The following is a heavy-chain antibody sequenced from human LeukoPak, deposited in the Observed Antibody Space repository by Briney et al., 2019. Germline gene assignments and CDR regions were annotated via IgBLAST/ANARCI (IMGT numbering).Heavy chain of an antibody. CDR3: ARGTRITIFGVVIAAQNYYYGMDV. CDR1: GFTFSSYG. D-gene: IGHD3-3*01. CDR2: ISYDGSNK. V-gene: IGHV3-30*03. Sequence: TGGSLRLSCAASGFTFSSYGMHWVRQAPGKGLEWVAVISYDGSNKYYADSVKGRFTISRDNSKNTLYLQMNSLRAEDTAVYYCARGTRITIFGVVIAAQNYYYGMDVWGQGTTVTVSS. J-gene: IGHJ6*02.